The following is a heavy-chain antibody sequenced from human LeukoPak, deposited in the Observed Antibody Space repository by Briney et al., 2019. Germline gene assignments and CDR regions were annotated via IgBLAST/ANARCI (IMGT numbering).Heavy chain of an antibody. CDR3: ARDLGLARLARPESNY. CDR2: ISAYNGNT. CDR1: GYTFTSYG. V-gene: IGHV1-18*01. D-gene: IGHD6-6*01. Sequence: ASVKVSCKASGYTFTSYGISWVRQAPGQGLEWMGWISAYNGNTNYAQKLQGRVTMTTDTSTSTAYMELRSLRSDDTAVYYCARDLGLARLARPESNYWGQGTLVTVSS. J-gene: IGHJ4*02.